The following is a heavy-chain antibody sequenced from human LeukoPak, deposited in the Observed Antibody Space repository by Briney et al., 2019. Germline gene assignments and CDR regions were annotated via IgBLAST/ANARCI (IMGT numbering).Heavy chain of an antibody. J-gene: IGHJ6*02. CDR2: ISAYNGNT. CDR3: ARGGYSSGWLSQQTYYYGMDV. Sequence: ASVKVSCKASGYTFTSYGISWVRQAPGQGLEWMGWISAYNGNTNYAQKLQGRVTMTTDTSTSTAYMELRSLRSDDTAVYYCARGGYSSGWLSQQTYYYGMDVWGQGTTVTVSS. CDR1: GYTFTSYG. D-gene: IGHD6-19*01. V-gene: IGHV1-18*01.